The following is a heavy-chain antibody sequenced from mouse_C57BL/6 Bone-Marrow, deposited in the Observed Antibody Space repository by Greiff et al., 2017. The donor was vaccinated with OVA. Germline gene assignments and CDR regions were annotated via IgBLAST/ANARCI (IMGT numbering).Heavy chain of an antibody. Sequence: EVKLVESGPGLVKPSQSLSLTCSVTGYSITSGYYWNWIRQFPGNKLEWMGYISYDGSNNYNPSLKNRISITRDTSKNQFFLKLNSVTTEDTATYYCAREGLLRYPYYYAMDYWGQGTSVTVSS. CDR1: GYSITSGYY. CDR2: ISYDGSN. D-gene: IGHD1-1*01. J-gene: IGHJ4*01. V-gene: IGHV3-6*01. CDR3: AREGLLRYPYYYAMDY.